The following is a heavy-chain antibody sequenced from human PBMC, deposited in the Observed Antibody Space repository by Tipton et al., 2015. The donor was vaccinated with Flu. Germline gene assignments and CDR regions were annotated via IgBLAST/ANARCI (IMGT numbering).Heavy chain of an antibody. J-gene: IGHJ4*02. Sequence: TLSLTCTVSGYSISSGYYWGWIRQPPGKGLEWIGEINHSGSTNYNPSLKSRVTISVDTSKNQFSLKLSSVTAADTAVYYCARRRQGYYDSSGYYGNWGQGTLVTVSS. CDR1: GYSISSGYY. D-gene: IGHD3-22*01. CDR2: INHSGST. CDR3: ARRRQGYYDSSGYYGN. V-gene: IGHV4-38-2*02.